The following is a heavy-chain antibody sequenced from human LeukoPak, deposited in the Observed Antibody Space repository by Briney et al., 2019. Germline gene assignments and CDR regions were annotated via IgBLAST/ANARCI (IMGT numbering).Heavy chain of an antibody. J-gene: IGHJ4*02. V-gene: IGHV4-39*02. CDR1: GDSIHSSVYY. D-gene: IGHD1-26*01. CDR3: ARETRIVGATPDY. Sequence: SETLSLTCTVSGDSIHSSVYYWGWVRQPPGKGLEWIGNVYYTGSTFYNPSLESRVTISVDTSKNQFSLKLSSVTAADTAVYYCARETRIVGATPDYWGQGTLVTVSS. CDR2: VYYTGST.